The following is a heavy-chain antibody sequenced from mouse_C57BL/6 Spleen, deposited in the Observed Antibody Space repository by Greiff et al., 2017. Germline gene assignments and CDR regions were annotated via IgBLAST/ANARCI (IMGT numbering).Heavy chain of an antibody. CDR2: LNPGSGGT. V-gene: IGHV1-54*01. Sequence: QVQLKESGAELVRPGTSVQVSCKASGYAFTNYLIAWVKQRPGQGLEWIGVLNPGSGGTNYNEKFKGQATLTADKSSSTAYMQLSSLTSEDSAVYVCARREEYSTGGYFDYWGQGTTRTVSA. CDR3: ARREEYSTGGYFDY. CDR1: GYAFTNYL. J-gene: IGHJ2*01. D-gene: IGHD4-1*02.